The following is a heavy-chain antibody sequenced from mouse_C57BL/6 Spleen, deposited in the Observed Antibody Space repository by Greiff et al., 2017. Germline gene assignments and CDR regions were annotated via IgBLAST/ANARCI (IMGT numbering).Heavy chain of an antibody. J-gene: IGHJ2*01. D-gene: IGHD4-1*01. CDR3: ARHEDAANWVVCDY. CDR2: FYPGRGSI. V-gene: IGHV1-62-2*01. Sequence: QVPLQPSGAELLKPGASVKLSCKASGYTFTEYTIHWVKPRSGQGLEGIGWFYPGRGSIKYYEKFKDKDTLTADTSSSSVYIELSRLTTEASAVSCSARHEDAANWVVCDYWGQGTTLTVSS. CDR1: GYTFTEYT.